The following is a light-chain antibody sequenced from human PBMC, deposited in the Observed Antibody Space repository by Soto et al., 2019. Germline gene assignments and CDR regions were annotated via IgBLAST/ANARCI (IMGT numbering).Light chain of an antibody. J-gene: IGKJ4*01. CDR1: QSISSW. V-gene: IGKV1-5*03. Sequence: DIQVTQSPSTLSPSVGDRVIITCRASQSISSWLAWYQQKPGKAPKLLIYQPSSLQSGVPSRFSGSGSGTEFTLTIGSLEADDFANYSCQSGVTFGGGNKVEIK. CDR3: QSGVT. CDR2: QPS.